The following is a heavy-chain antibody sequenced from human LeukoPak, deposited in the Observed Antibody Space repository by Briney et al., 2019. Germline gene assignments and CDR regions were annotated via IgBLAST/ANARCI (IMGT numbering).Heavy chain of an antibody. Sequence: GGSLRLSCAASGNYWMHWIRQVPGKGLVWVSHINSDGSWTSYADSVKGRFTISKDNAKNTVYLQMNNLRAEDTAVYYCVSFYETYWGRGTLVTVSS. CDR1: GNYW. V-gene: IGHV3-74*01. CDR2: INSDGSWT. J-gene: IGHJ4*02. CDR3: VSFYETY. D-gene: IGHD2/OR15-2a*01.